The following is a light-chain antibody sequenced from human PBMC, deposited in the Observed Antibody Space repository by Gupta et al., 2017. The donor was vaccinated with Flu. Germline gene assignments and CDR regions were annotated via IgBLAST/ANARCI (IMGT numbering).Light chain of an antibody. CDR1: AVGKKY. J-gene: IGLJ3*02. Sequence: GQTARITCSGDAVGKKYAYWYQQKSGQAPVLIIYEDRKRPSGIPERFSGSSSGTMATLTISGAQVEDEADYYCYSTDTSGNHRVFGGGTNLTVL. CDR2: EDR. CDR3: YSTDTSGNHRV. V-gene: IGLV3-10*01.